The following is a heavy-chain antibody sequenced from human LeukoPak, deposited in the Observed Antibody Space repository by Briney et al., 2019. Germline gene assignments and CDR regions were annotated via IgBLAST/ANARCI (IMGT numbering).Heavy chain of an antibody. J-gene: IGHJ6*02. CDR2: ISWNSGRT. CDR3: AKDMSHFIYDSSGYSVGMDV. D-gene: IGHD3-22*01. Sequence: GGSLRLSCAASGFTFDDYAMHWVRQAPGKGLEWVSGISWNSGRTGYADSVRGRFTISRDNAKNSLYLQMNSLRAEDTALYYCAKDMSHFIYDSSGYSVGMDVWGQGATVTVSS. V-gene: IGHV3-9*01. CDR1: GFTFDDYA.